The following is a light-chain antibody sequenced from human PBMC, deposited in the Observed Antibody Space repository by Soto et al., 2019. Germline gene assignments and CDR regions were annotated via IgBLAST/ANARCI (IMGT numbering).Light chain of an antibody. V-gene: IGLV2-14*01. CDR3: SSYTTTNTLYV. J-gene: IGLJ7*01. Sequence: QSALTQPASVSGSPGQSITIPCTGTNSDVGGYNYVSWYQHHPGKAPKLMIYEGFNRPSGVSSRFSGSKSGSTASLTISGLQAEDEADYYCSSYTTTNTLYVFGTGTQLTVL. CDR2: EGF. CDR1: NSDVGGYNY.